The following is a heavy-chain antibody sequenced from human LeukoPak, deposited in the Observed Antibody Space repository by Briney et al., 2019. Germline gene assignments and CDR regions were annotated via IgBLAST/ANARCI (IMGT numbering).Heavy chain of an antibody. CDR1: GYTFTRNT. J-gene: IGHJ4*02. CDR3: VTNFDSSGYFGY. CDR2: VNTNTGNP. Sequence: ASVKVSCKASGYTFTRNTINWVRQAPGQGLEWMGWVNTNTGNPTYAQGFTGRFVFSSDTSVSTAHLQIGSLKAEDTAVYYCVTNFDSSGYFGYWGQGTLVTVSS. V-gene: IGHV7-4-1*01. D-gene: IGHD3-22*01.